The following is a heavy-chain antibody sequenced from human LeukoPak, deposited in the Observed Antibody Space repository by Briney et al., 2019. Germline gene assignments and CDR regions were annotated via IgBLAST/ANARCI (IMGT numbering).Heavy chain of an antibody. J-gene: IGHJ4*02. D-gene: IGHD2-2*01. CDR2: ISSSSSYI. CDR3: ARERGCSSTSCYAFDY. V-gene: IGHV3-21*01. Sequence: PGGSLRLSCAASGFTFSSYSMNWVRQAPGKGLEWVSSISSSSSYIYYADSVKGRFTISRDNAKNSLYLQMNSLRAEDTAVYYCARERGCSSTSCYAFDYWGQGTLVTVSS. CDR1: GFTFSSYS.